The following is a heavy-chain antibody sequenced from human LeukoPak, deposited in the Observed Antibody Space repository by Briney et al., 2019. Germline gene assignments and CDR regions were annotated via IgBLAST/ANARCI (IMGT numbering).Heavy chain of an antibody. CDR3: ARGRTLYSSSRGNWFDP. Sequence: SETLSLTCAVYGGSFSGYYWSWIRQPPGKGLEWIGEINHSGSTNYNPSLKSRVTISVDTSKNQFSLKLSPVTAADTAVYYCARGRTLYSSSRGNWFDPWGQGTLVTVSS. CDR1: GGSFSGYY. D-gene: IGHD6-13*01. CDR2: INHSGST. V-gene: IGHV4-34*01. J-gene: IGHJ5*02.